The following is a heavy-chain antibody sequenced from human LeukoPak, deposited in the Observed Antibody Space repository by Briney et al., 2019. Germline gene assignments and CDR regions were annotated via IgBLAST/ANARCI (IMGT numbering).Heavy chain of an antibody. V-gene: IGHV3-23*01. D-gene: IGHD2-2*01. CDR2: ISGSGGST. CDR1: GFTFSSYG. CDR3: ARGRGSSYDYYFDY. Sequence: GGSLRLSCAASGFTFSSYGMSWVRQAPGKGLEWVSAISGSGGSTYYADSVKGRFTISRDNAKNSLYLQMNSLTAEDTAVYYCARGRGSSYDYYFDYWGQGTLVTVSS. J-gene: IGHJ4*02.